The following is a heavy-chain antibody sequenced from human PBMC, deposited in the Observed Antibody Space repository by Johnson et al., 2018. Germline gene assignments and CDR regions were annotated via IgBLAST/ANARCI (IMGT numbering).Heavy chain of an antibody. Sequence: QVQLQQWGAGLLKPSETLSLTCAVYGGSFSDHYWSWIRQAPGKGLEWIGEINHSGRTNYNPSLRSCVTLSEDMSKNQFYRKLNSVTAADTALYYCGRGIAAAYSNYFYYYYMDVWGKGTTVTVSS. CDR1: GGSFSDHY. J-gene: IGHJ6*03. D-gene: IGHD6-13*01. CDR3: GRGIAAAYSNYFYYYYMDV. V-gene: IGHV4-34*01. CDR2: INHSGRT.